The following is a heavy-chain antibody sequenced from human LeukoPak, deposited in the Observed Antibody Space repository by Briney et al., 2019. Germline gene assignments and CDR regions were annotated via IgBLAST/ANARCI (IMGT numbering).Heavy chain of an antibody. CDR1: GFTFSSYS. J-gene: IGHJ5*02. CDR3: ARSRGGWFDP. D-gene: IGHD3-10*01. Sequence: PGGSLRLSCAASGFTFSSYSMNWVRQAPGKGLEWVSYISSGSSTIYYADSVKGRFTISRDNAKNLQYLQINSLRDEDTAVYSCARSRGGWFDPWGQGTLVTVSS. V-gene: IGHV3-48*02. CDR2: ISSGSSTI.